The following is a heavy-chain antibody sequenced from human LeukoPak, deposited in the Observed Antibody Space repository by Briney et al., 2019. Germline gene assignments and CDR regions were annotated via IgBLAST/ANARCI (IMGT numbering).Heavy chain of an antibody. CDR2: INPNSGGT. D-gene: IGHD6-19*01. Sequence: ASVNVSCKASGYTFTGYYMYWVRQAPGQGLEWMGWINPNSGGTNYAQKFQGRVTLTRDTSITTAYMDLSRLTSDDAAVYYCARVVASGRDYWGQGTLVTVSS. J-gene: IGHJ4*02. CDR1: GYTFTGYY. V-gene: IGHV1-2*02. CDR3: ARVVASGRDY.